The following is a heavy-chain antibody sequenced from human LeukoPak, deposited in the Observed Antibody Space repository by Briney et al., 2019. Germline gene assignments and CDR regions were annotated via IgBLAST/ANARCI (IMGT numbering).Heavy chain of an antibody. D-gene: IGHD6-25*01. CDR1: GCTTNNYG. J-gene: IGHJ4*02. CDR3: VNALTSNCYSFDY. V-gene: IGHV3-20*01. Sequence: PGGSLRLSCAGSGCTTNNYGMSWVRQAPGKGLEWVSGINWDGTNTYYAESVKGRFTISRDSAEKSIYLHMNSLRDEDKDSYNCVNALTSNCYSFDYWGQGTLVTVSS. CDR2: INWDGTNT.